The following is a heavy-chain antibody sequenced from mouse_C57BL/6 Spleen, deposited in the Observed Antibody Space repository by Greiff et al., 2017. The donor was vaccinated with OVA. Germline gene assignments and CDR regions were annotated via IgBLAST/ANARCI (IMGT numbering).Heavy chain of an antibody. CDR3: ARRDYGNYAYFDY. CDR2: IFPGSGST. J-gene: IGHJ2*01. Sequence: VQLQQSGPELVKPGASVKISCKASGYTFTDYYINWVKQRPGQGLEWIGWIFPGSGSTYYNEKFKGKATLTVDKSSSTAYMLLSSLTSEDSAVYFCARRDYGNYAYFDYWGQGTTLTVSS. V-gene: IGHV1-75*01. CDR1: GYTFTDYY. D-gene: IGHD2-1*01.